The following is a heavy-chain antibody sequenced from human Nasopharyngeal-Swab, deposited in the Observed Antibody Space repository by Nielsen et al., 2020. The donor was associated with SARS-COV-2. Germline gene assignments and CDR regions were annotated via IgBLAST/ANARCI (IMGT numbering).Heavy chain of an antibody. J-gene: IGHJ5*02. V-gene: IGHV3-23*01. CDR2: ISGSGGST. CDR3: AKGLRNWFDP. Sequence: GESLKISCAASGFTFSSYAMSWVRQAPGKGLEWVSAISGSGGSTYYADSVKGRFTISRDNSKNTLHLQMNSLRAEDTAVYYCAKGLRNWFDPWGQGTLVTVSS. CDR1: GFTFSSYA.